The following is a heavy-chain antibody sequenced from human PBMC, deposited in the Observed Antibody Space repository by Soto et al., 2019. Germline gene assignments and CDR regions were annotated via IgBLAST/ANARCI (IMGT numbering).Heavy chain of an antibody. CDR2: ISYDGSNK. Sequence: GGSLRLSCAASGFTFSSYVMHWVGQAPGKGLEWVAVISYDGSNKYYADSVKGRFTISRDNSKNTLYLQMNSLRAEDTAVYYCAKDRAIAAPRDYYGMDVWGQGTTVTVSS. CDR3: AKDRAIAAPRDYYGMDV. CDR1: GFTFSSYV. D-gene: IGHD6-6*01. J-gene: IGHJ6*02. V-gene: IGHV3-30*18.